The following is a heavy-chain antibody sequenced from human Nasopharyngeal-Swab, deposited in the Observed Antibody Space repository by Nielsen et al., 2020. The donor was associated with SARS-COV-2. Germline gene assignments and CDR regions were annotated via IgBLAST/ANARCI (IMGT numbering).Heavy chain of an antibody. J-gene: IGHJ3*02. Sequence: SLKISCAASGFTFDDYAIHWVRQAPGKGLEWVSGISWNSVSIGYADSVKGRFTISRDNAKNSLYLQMNSLRSEDTALYYCARATPAFDIWGQGTMVTVSS. CDR2: ISWNSVSI. V-gene: IGHV3-9*01. CDR1: GFTFDDYA. CDR3: ARATPAFDI.